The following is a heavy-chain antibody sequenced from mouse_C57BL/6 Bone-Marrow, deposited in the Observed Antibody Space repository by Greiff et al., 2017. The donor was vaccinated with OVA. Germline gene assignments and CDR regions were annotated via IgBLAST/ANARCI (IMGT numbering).Heavy chain of an antibody. V-gene: IGHV5-6*01. CDR1: GFTFSSYG. CDR2: ISSGGSYT. D-gene: IGHD1-2*01. CDR3: ARHSLLRNYFDY. J-gene: IGHJ2*01. Sequence: EVKVVESGGDLVKPGGSLKLSCAASGFTFSSYGMSWVRQTPDKRLEWVATISSGGSYTYYPDSVKGRFTISRDNAKNTLYLQMSSLKSEDTAMYYCARHSLLRNYFDYWGQGTTLTVSS.